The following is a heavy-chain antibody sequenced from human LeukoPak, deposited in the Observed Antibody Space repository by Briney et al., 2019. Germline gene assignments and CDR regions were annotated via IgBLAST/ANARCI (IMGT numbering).Heavy chain of an antibody. CDR1: GFTFGDYL. CDR3: SRGSGWLSVY. D-gene: IGHD6-19*01. V-gene: IGHV3-49*03. Sequence: SLRLSCTASGFTFGDYLMSWFRQAPGKGPEWIGFISGGTTEYAASVKGRFTISRDDSTSIAYLQMNSLTTEDTAVYYCSRGSGWLSVYWGQGTLVTVSS. J-gene: IGHJ4*02. CDR2: ISGGTT.